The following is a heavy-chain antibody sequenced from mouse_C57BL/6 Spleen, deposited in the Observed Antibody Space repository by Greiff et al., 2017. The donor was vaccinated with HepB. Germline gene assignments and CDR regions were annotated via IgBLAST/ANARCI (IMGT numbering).Heavy chain of an antibody. CDR1: GFTFSSYA. J-gene: IGHJ2*01. V-gene: IGHV5-4*03. CDR2: ISDGGSYT. D-gene: IGHD2-4*01. CDR3: ARVNDYDVLYYFDY. Sequence: EVMLVESGGGLVKPGGSLKLSCAASGFTFSSYAMSWVRQTPEKRLEWVATISDGGSYTYYPDNVKGRFTISRDNAKNNLYLQMSHLKSEDTAMYYCARVNDYDVLYYFDYWGQGTTLTVSS.